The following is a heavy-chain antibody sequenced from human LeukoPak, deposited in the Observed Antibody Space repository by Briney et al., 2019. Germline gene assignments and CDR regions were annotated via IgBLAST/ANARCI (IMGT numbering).Heavy chain of an antibody. CDR2: INHSAST. V-gene: IGHV4-34*01. J-gene: IGHJ4*03. CDR3: ARGLRSGGSCCFDY. Sequence: SETLSLTCAVYGGSFSGYYWSWIRQPPGKGREWIGEINHSASTNHNPSLKSRVTISVDTSKNQFSLKLSSVTAADTAVYYCARGLRSGGSCCFDYWGQGTLVTVSS. D-gene: IGHD2-15*01. CDR1: GGSFSGYY.